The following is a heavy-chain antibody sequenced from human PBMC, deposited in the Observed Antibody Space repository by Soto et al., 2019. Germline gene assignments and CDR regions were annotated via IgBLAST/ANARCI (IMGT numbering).Heavy chain of an antibody. CDR1: GYTFTSYY. J-gene: IGHJ3*02. CDR2: INPSGGST. Sequence: GASVKVSGKASGYTFTSYYMHWVRQAPGQGLEWMGIINPSGGSTSYAQKFQGRVTMTRDTSTSTVYMELSSLRSEDTAVYYCARDAPMTTVTTLDSGRDAFDIWGQGTMVTVSS. D-gene: IGHD4-4*01. CDR3: ARDAPMTTVTTLDSGRDAFDI. V-gene: IGHV1-46*01.